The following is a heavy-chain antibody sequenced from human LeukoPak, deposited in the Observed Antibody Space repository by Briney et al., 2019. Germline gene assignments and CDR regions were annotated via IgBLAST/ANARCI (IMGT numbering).Heavy chain of an antibody. V-gene: IGHV3-23*01. J-gene: IGHJ4*02. D-gene: IGHD6-13*01. CDR2: IGGSGGST. CDR3: AKVFDSSSWYFDY. Sequence: GGSLRLSCAASGFTFSSYAMSWVRQAPGKGLEWVSAIGGSGGSTYYADSVKGRFTISRDNSKNTLYLQMNSLRTEDTAVYYCAKVFDSSSWYFDYWGQGTLVTVSS. CDR1: GFTFSSYA.